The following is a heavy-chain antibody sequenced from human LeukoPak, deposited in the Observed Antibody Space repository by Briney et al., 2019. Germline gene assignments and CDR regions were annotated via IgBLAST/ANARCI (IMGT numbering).Heavy chain of an antibody. Sequence: GASVKVSCKASGYTFTSYAMHWVRQAPGQRLEWMGWINAGNGNTKYSQKFQGRVTITRDTSASTAYMELSSLRSEDTAVYYCARSFIAVAGTFDYWGQGTLVTVSS. CDR3: ARSFIAVAGTFDY. D-gene: IGHD6-19*01. J-gene: IGHJ4*02. V-gene: IGHV1-3*01. CDR2: INAGNGNT. CDR1: GYTFTSYA.